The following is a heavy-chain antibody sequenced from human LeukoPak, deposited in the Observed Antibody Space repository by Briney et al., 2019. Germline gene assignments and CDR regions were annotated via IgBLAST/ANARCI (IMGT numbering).Heavy chain of an antibody. Sequence: SETLSLTCLVSSGSVSSYYWTWIRQPPGRGLEWIGYIYHTGSNNYSPSLKSRVTMYVDTSKNQLSLKLSSVTAADTAMYYCARARYTNSWYAVDIWGQGTMVTVSS. V-gene: IGHV4-59*08. CDR1: SGSVSSYY. D-gene: IGHD6-13*01. J-gene: IGHJ3*02. CDR2: IYHTGSN. CDR3: ARARYTNSWYAVDI.